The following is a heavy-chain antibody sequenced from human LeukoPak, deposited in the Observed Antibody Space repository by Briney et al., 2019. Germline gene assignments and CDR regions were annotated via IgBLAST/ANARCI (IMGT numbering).Heavy chain of an antibody. CDR1: GFSFGTFA. V-gene: IGHV3-33*01. D-gene: IGHD3-10*01. CDR3: RGTYYYGSGIDGDYFDY. J-gene: IGHJ4*02. Sequence: GGSLRLSCEASGFSFGTFAMHWVRQAPGEGLEWLAIIWYDGSNKHYSDSVKGRFTISRDNSKSSLYLQMNSLRAEDTAVYYCRGTYYYGSGIDGDYFDYWGQGTLVTVSS. CDR2: IWYDGSNK.